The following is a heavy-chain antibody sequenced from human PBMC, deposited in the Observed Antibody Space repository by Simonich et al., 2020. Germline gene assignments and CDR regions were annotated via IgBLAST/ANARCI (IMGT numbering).Heavy chain of an antibody. CDR2: KKQKGSEK. CDR3: ARDREVYGSGSYYNY. J-gene: IGHJ4*02. CDR1: GFTFSIYW. Sequence: EVQLVESGGGLVQPGGSLRLSCAASGFTFSIYWMSWVRQAPGKGLEWVSNKKQKGSEKYDVDSVKGRFTNSRDNAKNSLYLQMNSLRAEDTAVYYCARDREVYGSGSYYNYWGQGTLVTVSS. D-gene: IGHD3-10*01. V-gene: IGHV3-7*01.